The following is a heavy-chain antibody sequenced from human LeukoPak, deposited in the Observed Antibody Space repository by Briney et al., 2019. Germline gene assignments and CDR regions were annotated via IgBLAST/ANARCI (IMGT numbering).Heavy chain of an antibody. V-gene: IGHV4-59*01. D-gene: IGHD3-10*01. CDR2: IFYTGST. Sequence: SGTLSLTCTVSGGSISNYYWTWIRQPPGKGLEWIGFIFYTGSTTYNPSLQSRVTISLDTSRNQFSLRLNSVTAADTAMYYCARRGSGRVDYWGQGTLVTVSS. CDR1: GGSISNYY. CDR3: ARRGSGRVDY. J-gene: IGHJ4*02.